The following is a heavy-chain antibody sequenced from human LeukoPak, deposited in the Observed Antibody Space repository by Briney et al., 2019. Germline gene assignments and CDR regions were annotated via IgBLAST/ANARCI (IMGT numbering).Heavy chain of an antibody. CDR1: GFTVSNNY. J-gene: IGHJ3*02. V-gene: IGHV3-53*01. D-gene: IGHD1-26*01. CDR3: ARLSGSYSFDI. CDR2: IYSGGST. Sequence: GGSLRLSCAASGFTVSNNYMTWVRQAPGRGLEWVSFIYSGGSTYYADSVKGRFTISRDSSKNTLYLQMNSLRAEDTAFYYCARLSGSYSFDIWGQGIMVTVSS.